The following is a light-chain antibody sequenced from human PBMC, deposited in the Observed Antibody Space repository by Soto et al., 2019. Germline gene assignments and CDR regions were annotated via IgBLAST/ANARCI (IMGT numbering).Light chain of an antibody. Sequence: EVALTQSPGTLSLSPGARDTLSCRASQSIANNYLTWYQHKPGQAPRVLIYDASTRAAGIPDRFSGSGSGPYFTLTISRMETANCAVYYCQQYGGSPWTFVQGIKVDIK. J-gene: IGKJ1*01. V-gene: IGKV3-20*01. CDR3: QQYGGSPWT. CDR1: QSIANNY. CDR2: DAS.